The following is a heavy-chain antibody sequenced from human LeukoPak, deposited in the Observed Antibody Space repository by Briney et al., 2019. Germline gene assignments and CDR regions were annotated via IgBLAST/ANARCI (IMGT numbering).Heavy chain of an antibody. D-gene: IGHD3-10*01. V-gene: IGHV3-11*01. CDR1: GFTFSDCY. CDR3: ARRGQYYGSGSYLH. CDR2: ISSSGSTI. Sequence: GGSLRLSCAASGFTFSDCYMSWIRQAPGKGLEWVSYISSSGSTIYYADSVKGRFTTSRDNAKNSLYLQMNSLRAEDTAVYYCARRGQYYGSGSYLHWGQGTLVTVSS. J-gene: IGHJ4*02.